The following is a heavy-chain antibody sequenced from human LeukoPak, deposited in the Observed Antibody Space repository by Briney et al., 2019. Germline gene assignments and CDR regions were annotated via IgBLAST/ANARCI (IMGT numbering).Heavy chain of an antibody. CDR2: IYSGGST. Sequence: PGGSLRLSCAASGFTVSSNYMSWVRQAPGKGLEWVSVIYSGGSTYYADSVKGRFTISRDNSKNTQYLQMNSLRAEDTAVYYCARVGIDFWSGYYDYWGQGTLVTVSS. D-gene: IGHD3-3*01. V-gene: IGHV3-66*02. CDR1: GFTVSSNY. CDR3: ARVGIDFWSGYYDY. J-gene: IGHJ4*02.